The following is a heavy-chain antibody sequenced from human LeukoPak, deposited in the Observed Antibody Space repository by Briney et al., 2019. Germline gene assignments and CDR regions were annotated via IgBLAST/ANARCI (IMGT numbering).Heavy chain of an antibody. CDR1: GGSISSYY. CDR3: ARVGRSCGGDCYSTFDY. D-gene: IGHD2-21*02. J-gene: IGHJ4*02. CDR2: IYYSGST. Sequence: PSETLSLTCTVSGGSISSYYWSWIRQPPGKGLEGIGYIYYSGSTNYNPSLKSRVTISVDTSKNQFSLKLSSVTAADTAVYYCARVGRSCGGDCYSTFDYWGQGTLVTVSS. V-gene: IGHV4-59*01.